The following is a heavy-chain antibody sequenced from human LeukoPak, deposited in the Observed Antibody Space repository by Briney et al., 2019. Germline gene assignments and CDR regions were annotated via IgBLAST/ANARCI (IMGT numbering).Heavy chain of an antibody. CDR1: GFTFSSYA. V-gene: IGHV3-23*01. CDR2: ISSSGGSA. Sequence: GGSLRLSCAASGFTFSSYAMSWVRQAPGKGLEWVSAISSSGGSAYYADSVKGRFTISRDNAKNSLYLQMNSLRAEDTAVYYCARDSSSWYPGIVNWFDPWGQGTLVTVSS. J-gene: IGHJ5*02. CDR3: ARDSSSWYPGIVNWFDP. D-gene: IGHD6-13*01.